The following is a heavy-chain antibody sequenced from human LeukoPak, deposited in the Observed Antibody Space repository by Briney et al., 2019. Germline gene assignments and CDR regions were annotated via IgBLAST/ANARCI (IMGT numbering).Heavy chain of an antibody. Sequence: SETLSLTCTVSGGSIDSRSYYWDWIRQAPGKGLESIGTIYHSGSTEYNPSLKSRVAIFVDTSKNQFSLILHSVAAADTAVYYCARRSEFDNTHYHYFDYWGQGALVTVSS. CDR1: GGSIDSRSYY. CDR3: ARRSEFDNTHYHYFDY. CDR2: IYHSGST. J-gene: IGHJ4*02. D-gene: IGHD2-15*01. V-gene: IGHV4-39*01.